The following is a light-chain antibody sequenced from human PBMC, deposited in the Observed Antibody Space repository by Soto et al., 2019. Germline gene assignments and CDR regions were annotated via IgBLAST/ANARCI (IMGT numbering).Light chain of an antibody. V-gene: IGLV2-14*01. CDR2: EVS. J-gene: IGLJ1*01. CDR1: SSDVGGYNY. Sequence: QSALTQPASVSGSPGQSITISCTGTSSDVGGYNYVSWYQQHPGKAPKLMIYEVSNRPSGVSNRFSGSKSGNTASLTISGLQAEDEADYYCSSYTDSRTGVFGTGTKLTVL. CDR3: SSYTDSRTGV.